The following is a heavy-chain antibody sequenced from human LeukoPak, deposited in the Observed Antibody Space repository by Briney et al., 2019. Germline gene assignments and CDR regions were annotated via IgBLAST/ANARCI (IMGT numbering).Heavy chain of an antibody. CDR1: SFTFSSYA. Sequence: GPSLRLSWAAASFTFSSYAMSWVRQAPRKGLGWVSAISGGGGSTYYADSRNGLFTIARDNSKNTLYLQMNSRTAEDTALHDCAIVGDSRDYWGQGTLVTASS. V-gene: IGHV3-23*01. CDR3: AIVGDSRDY. J-gene: IGHJ4*02. CDR2: ISGGGGST. D-gene: IGHD2-15*01.